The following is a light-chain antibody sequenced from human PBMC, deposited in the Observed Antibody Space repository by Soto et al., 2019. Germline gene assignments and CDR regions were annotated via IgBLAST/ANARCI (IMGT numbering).Light chain of an antibody. CDR1: SSDVGGYNY. CDR3: SSYTGSSTLYV. V-gene: IGLV2-14*01. Sequence: QSVLTQPASVSGSPGQSITISCTGTSSDVGGYNYVSWYQQHPGKAPKLMIYEVSNRPSGVSNRFSGSKSGNTASLTISGLQAEDEAEYYCSSYTGSSTLYVFGTGIKVTVL. CDR2: EVS. J-gene: IGLJ1*01.